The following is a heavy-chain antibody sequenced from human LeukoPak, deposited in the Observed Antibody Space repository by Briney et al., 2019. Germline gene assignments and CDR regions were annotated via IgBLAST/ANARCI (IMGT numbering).Heavy chain of an antibody. CDR2: IYYSENTDLSGGT. CDR3: ARDFTSMGYGSGSSARYYYYYMDV. Sequence: SETLSLTCSVSGGSISSYSWTWIRQPPGKGLEWIGYIYYSENTDLSGGTDYNPSLKSRVTISVDRSKNQFSLKLSSVTAADTAVYYCARDFTSMGYGSGSSARYYYYYMDVWGKGTTVTVSS. CDR1: GGSISSYS. J-gene: IGHJ6*03. V-gene: IGHV4-59*12. D-gene: IGHD3-10*01.